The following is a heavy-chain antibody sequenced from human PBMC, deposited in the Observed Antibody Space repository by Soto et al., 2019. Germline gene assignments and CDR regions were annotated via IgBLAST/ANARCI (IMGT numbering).Heavy chain of an antibody. Sequence: EVQLLESGGGLAQPGGSLRLSCATSGIAFSNYAMSWVRQSPGKGLEWVSSIGGFGGSSYYVDSVKGRFAISRDNSKNTLYLQMNNLRAEDTALYYCATWLARLRAFDFWGQGTPVTVSS. V-gene: IGHV3-23*01. CDR3: ATWLARLRAFDF. CDR1: GIAFSNYA. CDR2: IGGFGGSS. D-gene: IGHD4-17*01. J-gene: IGHJ4*02.